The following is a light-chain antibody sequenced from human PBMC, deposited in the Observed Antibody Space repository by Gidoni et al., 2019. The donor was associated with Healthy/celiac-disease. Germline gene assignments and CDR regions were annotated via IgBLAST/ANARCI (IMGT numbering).Light chain of an antibody. CDR1: KLGDKY. J-gene: IGLJ3*02. CDR2: QDS. V-gene: IGLV3-1*01. Sequence: SSELTQPPSVSVSPGQTASITCSGDKLGDKYACWYQQKPGQSPVLVIYQDSKRPSGIPERFSGSTSGNTATLTISGTQAMDEADYYCQAWDSSTEVFGGGTKLTVL. CDR3: QAWDSSTEV.